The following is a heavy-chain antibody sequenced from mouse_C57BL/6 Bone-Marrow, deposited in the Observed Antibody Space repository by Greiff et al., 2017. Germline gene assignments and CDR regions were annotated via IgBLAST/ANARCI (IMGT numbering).Heavy chain of an antibody. J-gene: IGHJ2*01. D-gene: IGHD2-3*01. V-gene: IGHV1-50*01. CDR1: GYTFTSYW. CDR3: ARSRWLLIFDY. Sequence: QVQLQQPGAELVKPGASVKLSCKASGYTFTSYWMQWVKQRPGQGLEWIGEIDPSDSYTNYNQKFKGKATLTVDTSSSTAYMQLSSRTSEDSAVYYCARSRWLLIFDYWGQGTTLTVAS. CDR2: IDPSDSYT.